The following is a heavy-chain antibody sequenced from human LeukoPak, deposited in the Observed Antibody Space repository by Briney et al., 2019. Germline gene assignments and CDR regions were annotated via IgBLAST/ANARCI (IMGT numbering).Heavy chain of an antibody. Sequence: GGSLRLSCAASGFTFSGYGMRWVRQAPGKGLEWVANIKQDGSEKNYVDSVKGRFTISRDNAKNSLYLQMNSLRAEDTAVYYCASGLEPDYWGQGTLVTVSS. CDR2: IKQDGSEK. CDR3: ASGLEPDY. CDR1: GFTFSGYG. V-gene: IGHV3-7*03. J-gene: IGHJ4*02.